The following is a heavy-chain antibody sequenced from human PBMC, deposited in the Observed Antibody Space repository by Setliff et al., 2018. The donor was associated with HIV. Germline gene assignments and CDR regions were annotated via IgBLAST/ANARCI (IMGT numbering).Heavy chain of an antibody. D-gene: IGHD6-13*01. CDR3: ARAGSSWYNWFDP. Sequence: SQTLSLTCTVSGGSISSNNYYWGWIRQPPGKGLEWIGSTYYSGSTYYNPSLKSRVTISVDTSKNQFSLKLSSVTAADTAVYYCARAGSSWYNWFDPWGQGTLVTVSS. CDR1: GGSISSNNYY. V-gene: IGHV4-39*01. J-gene: IGHJ5*02. CDR2: TYYSGST.